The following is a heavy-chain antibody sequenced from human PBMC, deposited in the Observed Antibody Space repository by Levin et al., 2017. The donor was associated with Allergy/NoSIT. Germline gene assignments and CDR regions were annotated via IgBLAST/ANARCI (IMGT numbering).Heavy chain of an antibody. CDR2: ISYDGSNK. CDR1: GFTFSSYA. CDR3: ARDGANSSSWYAGGWVSRRKFDY. Sequence: HAGGSLRLSCAASGFTFSSYAMHWVRQAPGKGLEWVAVISYDGSNKYYADSVKGRFTISRDNSKNTLYLQMNSLRAEDTAVYYCARDGANSSSWYAGGWVSRRKFDYWGQGTLVTVSS. D-gene: IGHD6-13*01. J-gene: IGHJ4*02. V-gene: IGHV3-30-3*01.